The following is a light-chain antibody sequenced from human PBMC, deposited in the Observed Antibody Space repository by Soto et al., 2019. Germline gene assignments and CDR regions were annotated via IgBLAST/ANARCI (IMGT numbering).Light chain of an antibody. V-gene: IGKV1-5*03. J-gene: IGKJ4*01. CDR1: QSISNW. CDR2: KAS. CDR3: QQYDSFPLT. Sequence: DIQMTQSPSTLSASVGDRVTITCRASQSISNWLAWYQQRPGRAPQLLIHKASTLETGVPSRFSGSGSGTEFTLTISSLQPDDFASYFCQQYDSFPLTFSGGTKVEIK.